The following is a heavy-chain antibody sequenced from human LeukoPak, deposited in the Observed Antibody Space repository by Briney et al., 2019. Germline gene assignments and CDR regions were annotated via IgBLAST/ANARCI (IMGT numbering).Heavy chain of an antibody. CDR1: GGSIRGHSW. V-gene: IGHV4-4*02. Sequence: SETLSLTCEVSGGSIRGHSWWSWVRQPPGGGLEWIGEIHHGGDANYNTSLMSRASLSVDKSKDQFSLRLSSVTAADTAVYYCASHVVVTGTRGFDFWGQGTRVTVSS. J-gene: IGHJ4*02. D-gene: IGHD2-21*02. CDR2: IHHGGDA. CDR3: ASHVVVTGTRGFDF.